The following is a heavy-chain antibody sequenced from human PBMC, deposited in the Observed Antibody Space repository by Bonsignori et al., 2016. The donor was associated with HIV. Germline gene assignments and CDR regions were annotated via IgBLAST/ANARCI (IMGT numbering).Heavy chain of an antibody. Sequence: SLKISCAASGFTFSSYGMHWVRQAPGKGLEWVAVISYDGSNKYYADSVKGRFTISRDNSKNTLYLQMNSLRAEDTAVYYCAPMGELPYFDYWGQGTLVTVSS. CDR1: GFTFSSYG. D-gene: IGHD1-26*01. CDR2: ISYDGSNK. V-gene: IGHV3-30*03. CDR3: APMGELPYFDY. J-gene: IGHJ4*02.